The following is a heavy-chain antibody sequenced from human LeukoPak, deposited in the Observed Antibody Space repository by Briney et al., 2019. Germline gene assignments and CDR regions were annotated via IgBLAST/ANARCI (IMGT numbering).Heavy chain of an antibody. CDR1: GGTFSTYA. V-gene: IGHV1-69*13. D-gene: IGHD2-21*02. J-gene: IGHJ6*03. Sequence: SVKVSCKASGGTFSTYAISWVRQAPGQGLEWMGGIIPIFRTTNYAQKFQGRVTITADESTSTAYMELSSLRSDDTAVYFCASFYCRNSDCYGGYYYMDVWGKGTTVTVSS. CDR3: ASFYCRNSDCYGGYYYMDV. CDR2: IIPIFRTT.